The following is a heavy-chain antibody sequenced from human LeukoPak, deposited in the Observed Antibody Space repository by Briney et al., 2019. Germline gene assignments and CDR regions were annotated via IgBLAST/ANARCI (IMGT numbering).Heavy chain of an antibody. CDR3: ATGYCSSTSCYTDMDV. Sequence: SVKVSCKASGGTFSSYAISWVRQAPGQGLEWMGGIIPIFGTANYAQKFQGRVTITTDESTSTAYMELSSPRSEDTAVYYCATGYCSSTSCYTDMDVWGKGTTVTVSS. J-gene: IGHJ6*03. CDR1: GGTFSSYA. CDR2: IIPIFGTA. D-gene: IGHD2-2*02. V-gene: IGHV1-69*05.